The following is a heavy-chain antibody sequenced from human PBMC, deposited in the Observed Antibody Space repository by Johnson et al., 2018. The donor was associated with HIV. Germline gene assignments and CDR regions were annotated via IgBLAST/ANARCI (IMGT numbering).Heavy chain of an antibody. CDR1: GFAFSTYG. D-gene: IGHD6-19*01. Sequence: VQLVESGGGVVQPGRSLRLSCAASGFAFSTYGMHWVRQAPGKGLEWVSVISYDGSNKFYAESVKGRFSISRDNSKNTLYLQMNSLRAEDTAVYYGARDAGGMYSGGWYGLGAFDIWGQGTMVTVSS. CDR3: ARDAGGMYSGGWYGLGAFDI. J-gene: IGHJ3*02. V-gene: IGHV3-33*05. CDR2: ISYDGSNK.